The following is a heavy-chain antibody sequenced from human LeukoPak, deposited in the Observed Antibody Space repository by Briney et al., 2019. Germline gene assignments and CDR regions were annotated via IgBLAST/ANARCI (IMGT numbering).Heavy chain of an antibody. CDR3: ARGYSSIIMSLFDP. CDR1: GFTVSSNY. CDR2: IYSGGRT. J-gene: IGHJ5*02. D-gene: IGHD5-12*01. V-gene: IGHV3-66*01. Sequence: AGGSLRLSCAASGFTVSSNYMSWVRQAPGKGLEWVSVIYSGGRTYYANSVKGRFTISRDNSKNTLYLQMNSLRAEDTAVYYCARGYSSIIMSLFDPWGQGTLVTVSS.